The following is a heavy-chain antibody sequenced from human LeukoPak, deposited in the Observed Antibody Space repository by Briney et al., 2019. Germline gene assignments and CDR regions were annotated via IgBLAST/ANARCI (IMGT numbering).Heavy chain of an antibody. J-gene: IGHJ4*02. D-gene: IGHD3-22*01. CDR3: ARQAERDYYDSSGYYFDY. CDR2: INSDGSST. Sequence: GGSLRLSCAASGFTFSSYWMHWARQAPGKGLVWVSRINSDGSSTSYADSVKGRFTISRDNAKNTLYLQMNSLRAEDTAVYYCARQAERDYYDSSGYYFDYWGQGTLVTVSS. V-gene: IGHV3-74*01. CDR1: GFTFSSYW.